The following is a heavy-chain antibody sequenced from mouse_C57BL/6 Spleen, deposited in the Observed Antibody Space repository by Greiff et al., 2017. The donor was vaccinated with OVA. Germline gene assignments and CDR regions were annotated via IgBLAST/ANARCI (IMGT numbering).Heavy chain of an antibody. D-gene: IGHD3-2*02. Sequence: VQLQQPGAELVKPGASVKLSCKASGYTFTSYWMQWVKQRPGQGLEWIGEIDPSDSYTNYNQKFKGKATLTVDTSSSTAYMQLSSLTSEDSAVYYCARRLGGGYWGQGTTLTVSS. V-gene: IGHV1-50*01. CDR3: ARRLGGGY. J-gene: IGHJ2*01. CDR1: GYTFTSYW. CDR2: IDPSDSYT.